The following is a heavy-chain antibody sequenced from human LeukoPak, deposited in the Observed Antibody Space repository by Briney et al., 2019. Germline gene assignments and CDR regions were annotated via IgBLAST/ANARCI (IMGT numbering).Heavy chain of an antibody. CDR2: IYTSGST. J-gene: IGHJ5*02. CDR3: ARAGRYCSGGSCYWFDP. V-gene: IGHV4-4*07. Sequence: SETLSLTCTASGGSISSYYWSWIRQPAGKGLEWIGRIYTSGSTNYNPSLKSRVTMSVDTSKNQFSLKLSSVTAADTAVYYCARAGRYCSGGSCYWFDPWGQGTLVTVSS. CDR1: GGSISSYY. D-gene: IGHD2-15*01.